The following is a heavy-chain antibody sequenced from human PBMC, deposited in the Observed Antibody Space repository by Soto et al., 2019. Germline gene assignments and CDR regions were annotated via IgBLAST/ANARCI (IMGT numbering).Heavy chain of an antibody. CDR1: GYPFSKYG. D-gene: IGHD5-12*01. Sequence: QLQLVQSGAEVERPGASVRVSCKAYGYPFSKYGFSWIRQAPGQGLEWMGWIKPDNGDTNYAQKFQGRVTMTTDTSSNTIYMELRSLRSDVTAVYYCATSYDSGFDPWGQGTLVSVSS. CDR3: ATSYDSGFDP. V-gene: IGHV1-18*04. J-gene: IGHJ5*02. CDR2: IKPDNGDT.